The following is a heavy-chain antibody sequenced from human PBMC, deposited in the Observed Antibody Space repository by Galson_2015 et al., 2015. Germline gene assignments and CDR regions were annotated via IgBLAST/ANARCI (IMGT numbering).Heavy chain of an antibody. J-gene: IGHJ5*02. Sequence: SAKASCKVSGDLTELSMHSVRPAPGRGLEWMGRFDPEEGEKIFPQKFQGRVTMTEDIYIDTAYMELSSLTTEGTAVYYCTTLRTMTAVAHPGKYEQRFNWFDPWGQGTLVTVSS. CDR1: GDLTELS. V-gene: IGHV1-24*01. D-gene: IGHD4-23*01. CDR2: FDPEEGEK. CDR3: TTLRTMTAVAHPGKYEQRFNWFDP.